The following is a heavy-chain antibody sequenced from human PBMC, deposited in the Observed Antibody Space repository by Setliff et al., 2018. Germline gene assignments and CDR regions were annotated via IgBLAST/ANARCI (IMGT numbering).Heavy chain of an antibody. CDR2: IYYSGNSSYDT. Sequence: SETLSLTCAVYGGSFSGYYWSWIRQPPGKGLEWIGYIYYSGNSSYDTNYNPSLKSRVTISVDTSKNQFSLKLSSVTAADTALYYCTVYNIGSSKDHYWGQGTPVTVSS. CDR3: TVYNIGSSKDHY. D-gene: IGHD3-22*01. V-gene: IGHV4-34*01. CDR1: GGSFSGYY. J-gene: IGHJ4*02.